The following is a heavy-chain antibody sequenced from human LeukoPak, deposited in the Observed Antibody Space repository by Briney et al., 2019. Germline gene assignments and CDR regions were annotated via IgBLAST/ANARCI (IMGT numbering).Heavy chain of an antibody. CDR3: AGDYTMTDDY. CDR2: IYHSGST. D-gene: IGHD3-22*01. J-gene: IGHJ4*02. V-gene: IGHV4-38-2*02. CDR1: GYSISSGYY. Sequence: SETLSLTCAVSGYSISSGYYWGWIRQPPGKGLEWIGSIYHSGSTYDNPSLKSRVTISVDTSKNQFSLKLSSVTAADTAVYYCAGDYTMTDDYWGQGTMLTVSS.